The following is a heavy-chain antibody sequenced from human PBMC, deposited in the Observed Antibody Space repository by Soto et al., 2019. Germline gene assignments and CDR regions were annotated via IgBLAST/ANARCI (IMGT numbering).Heavy chain of an antibody. D-gene: IGHD2-21*01. CDR2: IYYSGST. CDR3: ARTYPPPGYFDY. V-gene: IGHV4-59*01. CDR1: GGSISSYY. J-gene: IGHJ4*02. Sequence: QVQLQESGPGLVKPSETLSLTCTVSGGSISSYYWSWIRQPPGKGLEWIGYIYYSGSTNYNPSLKSRVTISVDTSKNQFSLKLSSVTAADTAMYYCARTYPPPGYFDYWGQGTLVTVSS.